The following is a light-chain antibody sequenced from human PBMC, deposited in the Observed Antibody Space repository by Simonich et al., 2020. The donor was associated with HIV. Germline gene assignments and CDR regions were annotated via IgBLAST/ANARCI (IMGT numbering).Light chain of an antibody. CDR3: QQYNNWPLYT. V-gene: IGKV3-15*01. CDR2: GAS. Sequence: EILMTQSPATLSVSPGERAPLSCRASQSVSSNLAWYQQKPGQAPRLLIYGASTRATGIPARFSGSGSGTEFTLTISSMQSEDFAVYYCQQYNNWPLYTFGQGTKLEIK. J-gene: IGKJ2*01. CDR1: QSVSSN.